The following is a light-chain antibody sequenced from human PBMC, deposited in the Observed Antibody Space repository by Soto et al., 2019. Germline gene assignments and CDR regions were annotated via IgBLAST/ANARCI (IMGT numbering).Light chain of an antibody. J-gene: IGKJ2*01. CDR2: AVS. V-gene: IGKV1-39*01. CDR3: QQTYSELVYT. Sequence: DIQMTQSPSSLSASVGDRVTITCRSSQSIFNYLNWYQQKPGKAPEVLIYAVSSLQIGVPSRFAGSGSGTDFTLTITDLRPEDSATYYCQQTYSELVYTFAGGPSWRSN. CDR1: QSIFNY.